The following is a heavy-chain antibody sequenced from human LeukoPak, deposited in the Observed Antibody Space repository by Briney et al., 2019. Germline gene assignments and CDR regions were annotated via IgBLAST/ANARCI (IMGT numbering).Heavy chain of an antibody. CDR1: GFTFDDYA. J-gene: IGHJ4*02. V-gene: IGHV3-9*01. Sequence: GRSLRLSCAASGFTFDDYAMHWVRQAPGKGLEGVAGISWNSGSIGYADSVKGRFTIPRDNAKNSLYLQMNSLRAEDTALYYCAKDSHPWVRDPYFDYWGQGTLVTVSS. CDR3: AKDSHPWVRDPYFDY. CDR2: ISWNSGSI. D-gene: IGHD3-10*01.